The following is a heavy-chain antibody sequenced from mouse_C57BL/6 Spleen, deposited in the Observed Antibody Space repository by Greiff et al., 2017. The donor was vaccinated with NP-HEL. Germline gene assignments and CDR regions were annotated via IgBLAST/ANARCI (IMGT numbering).Heavy chain of an antibody. V-gene: IGHV1-55*01. CDR3: ARRGYYGSSLTGYAMDY. CDR2: IYPGSGST. J-gene: IGHJ4*01. D-gene: IGHD1-1*01. CDR1: GYTFTSYW. Sequence: QVQLQQPGAELVKPGASVKMSCKASGYTFTSYWITWVKQRPGQGLEWIGDIYPGSGSTNYNEKFKSKATLTVDTSSSTAYMQLSSLTSEDSAVYYCARRGYYGSSLTGYAMDYWGQGTSVTVSS.